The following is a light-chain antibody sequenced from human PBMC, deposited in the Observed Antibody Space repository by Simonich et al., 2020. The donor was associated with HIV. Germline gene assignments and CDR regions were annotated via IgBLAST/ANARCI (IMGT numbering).Light chain of an antibody. J-gene: IGKJ1*01. Sequence: DIQMTQSPSSLSASVGDRVTITCRANPCISNSLAWYQQKPGKAPKLLLYAASRVESGVPFRFSGSGSGTDYTLTISNLQPEDFATYYCQQYYSTPPWTFGQGTKVEIK. CDR2: AAS. V-gene: IGKV1-NL1*01. CDR1: PCISNS. CDR3: QQYYSTPPWT.